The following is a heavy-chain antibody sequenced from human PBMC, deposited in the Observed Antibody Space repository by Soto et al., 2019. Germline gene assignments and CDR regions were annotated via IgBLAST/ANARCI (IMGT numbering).Heavy chain of an antibody. CDR3: AKSPRHCSGGSCYYYYYYMDV. D-gene: IGHD2-15*01. V-gene: IGHV3-30*18. J-gene: IGHJ6*03. Sequence: GGSLRLSCSASGFTFSSYAMHWVRQAPGKGLECVAVISYDGSNKYYADSVKGRFTISRDNSKNTLYLQMNSLRAEDTAVYYCAKSPRHCSGGSCYYYYYYMDVWGKGTTVTVSS. CDR1: GFTFSSYA. CDR2: ISYDGSNK.